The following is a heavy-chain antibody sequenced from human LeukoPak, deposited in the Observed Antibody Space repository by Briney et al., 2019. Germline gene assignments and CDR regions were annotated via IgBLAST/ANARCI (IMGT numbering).Heavy chain of an antibody. CDR3: ARDGYYDSSGYRKHDGFDI. Sequence: GGSLRLSCAPSGFTVSTNYMSWVRQAPGKGLEWVSLIYSGGITQYADSVKDRFTISRDNSKNTLYLQMTSLRAEDTAVYHCARDGYYDSSGYRKHDGFDIWGQGTLVTVSS. V-gene: IGHV3-66*01. CDR2: IYSGGIT. J-gene: IGHJ3*02. D-gene: IGHD3-22*01. CDR1: GFTVSTNY.